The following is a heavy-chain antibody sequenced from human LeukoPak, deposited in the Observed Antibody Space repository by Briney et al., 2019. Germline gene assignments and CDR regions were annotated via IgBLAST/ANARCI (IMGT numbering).Heavy chain of an antibody. CDR3: ATPGKGPYYDFWSGYRSYDY. J-gene: IGHJ4*02. D-gene: IGHD3-3*01. CDR1: GYTLTELS. Sequence: ASVKVSCKVSGYTLTELSMHWVRQAPGKGLGWMGGFDPEDGETIYAQKFRGRVTMTEDTSTDTAYMELSSLRSEDTAVYYCATPGKGPYYDFWSGYRSYDYWGQGTLVTVSS. V-gene: IGHV1-24*01. CDR2: FDPEDGET.